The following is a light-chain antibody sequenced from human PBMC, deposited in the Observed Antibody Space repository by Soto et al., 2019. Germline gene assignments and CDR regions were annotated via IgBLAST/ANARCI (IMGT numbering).Light chain of an antibody. Sequence: DIQMTQSPSSLSAAVGDRVTITCQASQDITNYLNWYQQKPGKAPKILIYDASVLEAGVPSRFSGGGSGTHFTLTSASLQAEDVATYYCQQFDNLPLPFGGGTNLELK. J-gene: IGKJ4*01. CDR1: QDITNY. CDR2: DAS. CDR3: QQFDNLPLP. V-gene: IGKV1-33*01.